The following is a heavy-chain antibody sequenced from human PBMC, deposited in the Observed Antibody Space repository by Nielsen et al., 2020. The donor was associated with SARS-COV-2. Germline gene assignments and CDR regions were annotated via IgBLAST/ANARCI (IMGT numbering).Heavy chain of an antibody. CDR3: AKDGGNYGDYYYGMDV. CDR2: ISWNSGSI. D-gene: IGHD4-17*01. CDR1: GFTFDDYA. Sequence: SLKISCAASGFTFDDYAMHWVRQAPGKGLEWVSGISWNSGSIGYADSVKGRFTISRDNAKKSLYLQMNSLRAEDTALYYCAKDGGNYGDYYYGMDVWGQGTTVTVSS. V-gene: IGHV3-9*01. J-gene: IGHJ6*02.